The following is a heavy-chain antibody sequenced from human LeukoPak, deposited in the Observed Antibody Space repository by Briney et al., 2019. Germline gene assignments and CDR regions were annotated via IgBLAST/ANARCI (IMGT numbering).Heavy chain of an antibody. CDR3: ARDREVDDFDY. J-gene: IGHJ4*01. CDR2: IYSSRST. V-gene: IGHV4-59*12. CDR1: GGSISSYV. Sequence: SETLSLTCTVSGGSISSYVWSWIRQPPGKGLEGIGYIYSSRSTNYHPSLKSRVTTSIDTSKNQLSLNLKSVTAADTAVYYCARDREVDDFDYWGHGTLVTVSS. D-gene: IGHD1-26*01.